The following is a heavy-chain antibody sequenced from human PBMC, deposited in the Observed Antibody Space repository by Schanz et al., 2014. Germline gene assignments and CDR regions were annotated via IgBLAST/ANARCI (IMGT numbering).Heavy chain of an antibody. Sequence: EVQLVESGGGLVRPGGSLRLSCAASGFTFSDAWMTWVRQAPGKGLEWVGRIKSKTDGGTTDYAAPVKGRFTISRDESESSLYLQMDSLKTEDTAVYYCARRNFYDKSAAFDYWGQGSLVTVSS. CDR3: ARRNFYDKSAAFDY. CDR1: GFTFSDAW. CDR2: IKSKTDGGTT. V-gene: IGHV3-15*01. D-gene: IGHD3-9*01. J-gene: IGHJ4*02.